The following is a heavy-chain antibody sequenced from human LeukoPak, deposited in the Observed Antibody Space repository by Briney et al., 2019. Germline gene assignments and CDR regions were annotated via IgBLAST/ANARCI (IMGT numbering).Heavy chain of an antibody. V-gene: IGHV3-23*01. Sequence: PGGSLRLSCAASGFTFSSYAMSWIRQAPGKGLEWVSAISGSGGSTYYADSVKGRFTISRDNSKNTLYLQMNSLRAEDTAVYYCAKVSAVADYSDYWGQGTLVTVSS. D-gene: IGHD6-19*01. CDR1: GFTFSSYA. CDR3: AKVSAVADYSDY. J-gene: IGHJ4*02. CDR2: ISGSGGST.